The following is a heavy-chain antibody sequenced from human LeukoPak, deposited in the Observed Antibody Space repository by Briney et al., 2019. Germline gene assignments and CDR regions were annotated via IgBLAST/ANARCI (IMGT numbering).Heavy chain of an antibody. J-gene: IGHJ4*02. D-gene: IGHD3-22*01. Sequence: ASVKVSCKASGGTFSSYAISWVRQAPGQGLEWMGGIVPIFGTANYAQKFQGRVTITADESTSTAYMELSSLRSEDTAVYYCARAPKLNYYEGFDYWGQGTLVTVSS. V-gene: IGHV1-69*13. CDR3: ARAPKLNYYEGFDY. CDR2: IVPIFGTA. CDR1: GGTFSSYA.